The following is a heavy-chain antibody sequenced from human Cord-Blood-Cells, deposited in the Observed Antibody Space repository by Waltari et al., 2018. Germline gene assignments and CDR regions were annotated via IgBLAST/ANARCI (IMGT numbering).Heavy chain of an antibody. V-gene: IGHV4-34*01. Sequence: QVQLQQWGAGLLKPSETLSLTCAVYGGSFSGYYWSWIRQPPGKGLEWIGEINHSGSTNYNPPLKSRVTISVDTSKNQFSLKLSSVTAADTAVYYCARAGRYSSSWYDYWGQGTLVTVSS. CDR1: GGSFSGYY. CDR2: INHSGST. D-gene: IGHD6-13*01. CDR3: ARAGRYSSSWYDY. J-gene: IGHJ4*02.